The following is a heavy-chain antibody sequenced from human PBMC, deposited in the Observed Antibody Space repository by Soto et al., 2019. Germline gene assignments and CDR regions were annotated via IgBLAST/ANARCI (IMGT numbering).Heavy chain of an antibody. J-gene: IGHJ6*02. V-gene: IGHV3-53*01. CDR1: GFTVSSNY. CDR3: ARDCVTSPGCYSGMDV. Sequence: PGGSLRLCCAASGFTVSSNYMSWVRQAPGKGLEWVSVIYSGGSTYYADSVKGRFTISRDNSKNTLYLQMNSLRAEDTAVYYCARDCVTSPGCYSGMDVWGQGTKVTVSS. CDR2: IYSGGST. D-gene: IGHD2-2*01.